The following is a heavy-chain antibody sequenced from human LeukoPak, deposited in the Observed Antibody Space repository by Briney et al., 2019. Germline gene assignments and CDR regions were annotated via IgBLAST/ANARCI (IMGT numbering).Heavy chain of an antibody. Sequence: GGSLRLSCAAAGFTFSSYGMHWVRQAPGKGLEWVAFIRYDGSNKYYADSVKGRFTISRDNSKNTLYLQMKSLRAEDTAVYYCAKGGGYEAQYYYYYLDVWGKGTTVTISS. CDR2: IRYDGSNK. J-gene: IGHJ6*03. D-gene: IGHD5-12*01. V-gene: IGHV3-30*02. CDR3: AKGGGYEAQYYYYYLDV. CDR1: GFTFSSYG.